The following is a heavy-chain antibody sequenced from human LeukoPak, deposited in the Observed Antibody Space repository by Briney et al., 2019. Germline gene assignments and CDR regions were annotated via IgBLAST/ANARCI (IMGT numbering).Heavy chain of an antibody. D-gene: IGHD3-10*01. CDR3: ARIDVLLWFGELEPGYYFDY. CDR2: INPNSGGT. V-gene: IGHV1-2*02. Sequence: ASVKVSCKASGYTFTGYYMHWVPQAPGQGLEWMGWINPNSGGTNYAQKFQGRVTMTRDTSISTAYMELSRLRSDDTAVYYCARIDVLLWFGELEPGYYFDYWGQGTLVTVSS. CDR1: GYTFTGYY. J-gene: IGHJ4*02.